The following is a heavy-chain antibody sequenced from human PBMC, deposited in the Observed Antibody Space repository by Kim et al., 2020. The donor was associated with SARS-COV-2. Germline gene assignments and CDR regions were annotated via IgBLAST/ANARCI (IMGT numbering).Heavy chain of an antibody. CDR2: ISYDGGNK. CDR3: ARGNSGSYLYGMDV. V-gene: IGHV3-30*04. J-gene: IGHJ6*02. Sequence: GGSLRLSCAASGFTFSSYAMHWVRQAPGKGLEWVAVISYDGGNKYYADSVKGRFTISRDNSKNTLYLQMNSLRAEDTAVYYCARGNSGSYLYGMDVWGQGSTVTVSS. CDR1: GFTFSSYA. D-gene: IGHD1-26*01.